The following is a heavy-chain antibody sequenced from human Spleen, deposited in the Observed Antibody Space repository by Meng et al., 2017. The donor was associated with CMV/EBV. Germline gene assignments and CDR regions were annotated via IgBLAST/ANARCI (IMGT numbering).Heavy chain of an antibody. V-gene: IGHV3-23*01. Sequence: ETLSLTCAASGFPFSSYAMSWVRQAPGKGLEWVSAISGGGDRTYNADSVRGRFTISRDESKNTVYLQMNSLRAEDTAVYYCATEYSSSRTYYYYGMDVWGQGTTVTVSS. CDR2: ISGGGDRT. CDR3: ATEYSSSRTYYYYGMDV. D-gene: IGHD6-6*01. J-gene: IGHJ6*02. CDR1: GFPFSSYA.